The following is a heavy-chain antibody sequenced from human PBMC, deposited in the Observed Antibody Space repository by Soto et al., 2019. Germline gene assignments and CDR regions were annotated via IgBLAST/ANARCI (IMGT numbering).Heavy chain of an antibody. CDR3: AKERYILIATRLDD. CDR1: GFTFSNFA. V-gene: IGHV3-23*01. D-gene: IGHD1-20*01. CDR2: ISGTGGST. J-gene: IGHJ4*02. Sequence: GGSLRLSCAASGFTFSNFAMRWVRQAPGKGLEWVSTISGTGGSTYYADSVKGRFTVSRDNAKNTLSLHVTRLRAEDTAVYYCAKERYILIATRLDDWGEGALVTVTS.